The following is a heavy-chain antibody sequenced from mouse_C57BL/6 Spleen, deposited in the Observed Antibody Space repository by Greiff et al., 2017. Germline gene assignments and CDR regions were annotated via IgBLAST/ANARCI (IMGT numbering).Heavy chain of an antibody. CDR2: IYPGDGDT. CDR3: ARSGYDYDAMGY. V-gene: IGHV1-82*01. CDR1: GYAFSSSW. Sequence: QVQLQQSGPELVKPGASVKISCKASGYAFSSSWMNWVKQRPGKGLEWIGRIYPGDGDTNYNGKFKGKATLTADKSSSTAYMQLSSLTSEDSAVYFCARSGYDYDAMGYWGQGTSVTVSS. D-gene: IGHD2-10*02. J-gene: IGHJ4*01.